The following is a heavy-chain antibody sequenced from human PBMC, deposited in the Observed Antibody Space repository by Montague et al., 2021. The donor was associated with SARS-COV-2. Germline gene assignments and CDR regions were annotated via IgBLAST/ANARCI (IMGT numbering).Heavy chain of an antibody. CDR1: GYSISSGYY. V-gene: IGHV4-38-2*02. CDR3: SVNSNYYYYCGMDV. CDR2: IYHSGNT. J-gene: IGHJ6*02. Sequence: SETLSLTCTVSGYSISSGYYWCWIRQPPGKGLEWIGSIYHSGNTYYNPSLKSRVTISVDTAKNQFSLKLNSVTAADTAVYYCSVNSNYYYYCGMDVWGQGTTVTVSS. D-gene: IGHD4-11*01.